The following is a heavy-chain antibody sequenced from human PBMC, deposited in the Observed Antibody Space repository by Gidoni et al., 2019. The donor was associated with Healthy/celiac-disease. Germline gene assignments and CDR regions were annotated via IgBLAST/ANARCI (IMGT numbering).Heavy chain of an antibody. J-gene: IGHJ6*02. CDR3: AKGRSGYKNYYYYGMDV. D-gene: IGHD3-3*01. CDR1: GFTFSSYA. V-gene: IGHV3-23*01. CDR2: MSGSGGST. Sequence: EVQLLESGGGLVQPGGSLRLSCAASGFTFSSYAMSWVRQAPGKGLEWVSAMSGSGGSTDYAEAVKGRFTISRDNSKNTRYLQMNSLRDEDTAVYYCAKGRSGYKNYYYYGMDVWGQGTTVTVS.